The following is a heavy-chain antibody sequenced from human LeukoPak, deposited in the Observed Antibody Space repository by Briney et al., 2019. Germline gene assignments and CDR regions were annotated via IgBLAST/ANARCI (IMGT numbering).Heavy chain of an antibody. CDR2: IKSESDGGTT. CDR3: TTPPD. CDR1: GITISSAW. Sequence: GGSLRLSCEASGITISSAWMSWVRQPPGKGLEYVGRIKSESDGGTTDHAAPVKGRFTISRDDSKSTLYLQMNSLTIEDTAVYYCTTPPDWGQGTLVTVSP. V-gene: IGHV3-15*01. J-gene: IGHJ4*02.